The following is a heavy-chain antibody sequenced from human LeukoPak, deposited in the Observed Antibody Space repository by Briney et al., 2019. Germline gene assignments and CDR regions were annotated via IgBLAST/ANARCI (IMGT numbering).Heavy chain of an antibody. D-gene: IGHD2-2*01. Sequence: ASVKVSCKASGYTFTSFDINWVRQATGQGLEWMGWMNPNSGGTNYAQKFQGRVTMTRDTSISTAYMELSRLRSDDTAVYYCARDIGAMRDYWGQGTLVTVSS. CDR2: MNPNSGGT. CDR3: ARDIGAMRDY. CDR1: GYTFTSFD. J-gene: IGHJ4*02. V-gene: IGHV1-2*02.